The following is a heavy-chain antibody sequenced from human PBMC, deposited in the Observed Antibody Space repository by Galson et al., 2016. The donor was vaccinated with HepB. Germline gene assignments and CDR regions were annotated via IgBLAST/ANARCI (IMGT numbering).Heavy chain of an antibody. CDR1: GFSFNTYG. CDR2: ISFDGSKK. Sequence: SLRLSCAASGFSFNTYGMHRVRQAPGKGPEWVAVISFDGSKKYYADSVKGRFIISRDDSKNTLYLQMNSLRGEDTAVYYCAKVRASGTECLWFDPRGQGALVTVSS. CDR3: AKVRASGTECLWFDP. J-gene: IGHJ5*02. V-gene: IGHV3-30*18. D-gene: IGHD6-13*01.